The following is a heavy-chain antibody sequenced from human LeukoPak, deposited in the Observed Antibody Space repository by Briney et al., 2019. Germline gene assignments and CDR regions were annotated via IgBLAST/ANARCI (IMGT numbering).Heavy chain of an antibody. CDR1: VGFLSGYY. D-gene: IGHD3-10*01. V-gene: IGHV4-34*01. CDR2: MNHSGCT. J-gene: IGHJ6*02. CDR3: ARGRGITMVRGVIASENYGMDV. Sequence: PSETLSLTCALYVGFLSGYYWSWIRHPPGKGLEWIGEMNHSGCTNYNPSLKSRVTISVDTSKNQFSLKLSSVTAADTAVYYCARGRGITMVRGVIASENYGMDVWGQGTTVTVSS.